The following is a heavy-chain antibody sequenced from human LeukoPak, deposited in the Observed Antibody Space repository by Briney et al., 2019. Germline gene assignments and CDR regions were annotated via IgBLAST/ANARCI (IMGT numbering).Heavy chain of an antibody. J-gene: IGHJ4*02. CDR2: IIPIFGIA. D-gene: IGHD4-23*01. V-gene: IGHV1-69*04. Sequence: SVKVSCKASGGTFISYAISWVRQAPGQGLEWMGRIIPIFGIANYAQKFQGRVTITADKSTSTAYMELSSLRSDDTAVFYCARDYGGNSGGYWGQGTLVTVSS. CDR3: ARDYGGNSGGY. CDR1: GGTFISYA.